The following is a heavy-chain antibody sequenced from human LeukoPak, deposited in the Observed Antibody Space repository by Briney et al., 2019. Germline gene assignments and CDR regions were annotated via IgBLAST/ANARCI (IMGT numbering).Heavy chain of an antibody. D-gene: IGHD5-24*01. CDR2: IYTSGST. Sequence: SETLSLTCTVSGGSISSNSYYWSWIRQPAGKGLEWLGRIYTSGSTSYNPSLKSRVTISLDTSKNQFSLKLSSVTAADTAVYYCARLSARDGYNNPFDSWGQGTLVTVSS. V-gene: IGHV4-61*02. CDR1: GGSISSNSYY. J-gene: IGHJ5*01. CDR3: ARLSARDGYNNPFDS.